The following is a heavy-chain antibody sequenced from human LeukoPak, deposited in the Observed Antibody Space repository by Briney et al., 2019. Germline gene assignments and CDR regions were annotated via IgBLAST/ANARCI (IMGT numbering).Heavy chain of an antibody. D-gene: IGHD1-1*01. Sequence: GGSLRLSCAASGFTFSSFDMHWFRQPTGQVLRWVSTIGTASDTYYPGSVEGRFTLSRDNAKNSLYLQMNSLTAGDTAVYYCARGPPRGKYYYMDVWGKGTTVTVSS. CDR3: ARGPPRGKYYYMDV. CDR2: IGTASDT. CDR1: GFTFSSFD. J-gene: IGHJ6*03. V-gene: IGHV3-13*01.